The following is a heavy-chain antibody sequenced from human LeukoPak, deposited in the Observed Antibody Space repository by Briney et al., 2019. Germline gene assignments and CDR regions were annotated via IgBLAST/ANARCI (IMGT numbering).Heavy chain of an antibody. J-gene: IGHJ4*02. Sequence: SETLSLTCTVSGGSMSSYFWSWIRQPPGKGLEWIGYIYYSGGTNYNPSLKSRVTISVDTSKNQFSLKLSSVTAADTAVYYCARVHSGSYLYHWGQGTLVTVSS. D-gene: IGHD1-26*01. CDR3: ARVHSGSYLYH. V-gene: IGHV4-59*08. CDR2: IYYSGGT. CDR1: GGSMSSYF.